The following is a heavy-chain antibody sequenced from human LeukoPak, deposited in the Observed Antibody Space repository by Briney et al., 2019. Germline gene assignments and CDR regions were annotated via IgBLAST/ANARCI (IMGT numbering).Heavy chain of an antibody. Sequence: PGGSLTLSCAASGFTFNNAWMIWVRQAPGKGLEGVGRIKSKTDGGTTDYAAPVKGRFTISRDDSKNTLYLQMNSLKTEDTAVYYCTTSGYSSSWPLDYWGQGTLVTVSS. J-gene: IGHJ4*02. CDR2: IKSKTDGGTT. CDR3: TTSGYSSSWPLDY. D-gene: IGHD6-13*01. CDR1: GFTFNNAW. V-gene: IGHV3-15*01.